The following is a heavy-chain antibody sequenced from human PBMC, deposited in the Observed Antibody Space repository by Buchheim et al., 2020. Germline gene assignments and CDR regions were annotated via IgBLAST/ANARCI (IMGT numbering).Heavy chain of an antibody. CDR2: ISGSGGST. V-gene: IGHV3-23*01. CDR1: GFTFSSYA. D-gene: IGHD2-2*01. J-gene: IGHJ5*02. Sequence: EVQLLESGGGLVQPGGSLRLSCAASGFTFSSYAISWVRQAPGKGLEWVSAISGSGGSTYYADSVKGRFTISRDNPKNTLYPQMNSLRAEDTAVYYCAKGGYCSSTSCRRRWFDPWGQGTL. CDR3: AKGGYCSSTSCRRRWFDP.